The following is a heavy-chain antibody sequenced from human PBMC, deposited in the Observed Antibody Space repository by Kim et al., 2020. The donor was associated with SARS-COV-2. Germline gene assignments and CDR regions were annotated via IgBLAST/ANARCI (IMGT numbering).Heavy chain of an antibody. CDR3: ARDGVSGWYGSHY. V-gene: IGHV3-7*01. CDR1: GFTFSSYW. CDR2: IKQDGSEK. Sequence: GGSLRLSCAASGFTFSSYWMSWVRQAPGKGLEWVANIKQDGSEKYYVDSVKGRFTISRDNAKNSLYLQMNSLRAEDTAVYYCARDGVSGWYGSHYWGQGTLVTVSS. J-gene: IGHJ4*02. D-gene: IGHD6-19*01.